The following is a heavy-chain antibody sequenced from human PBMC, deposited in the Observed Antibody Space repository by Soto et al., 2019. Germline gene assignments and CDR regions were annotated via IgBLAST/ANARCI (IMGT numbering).Heavy chain of an antibody. CDR2: ISGSGGST. J-gene: IGHJ6*02. CDR3: AKIVGASDYYYGMDV. Sequence: PGGSLRLSCAASGFTFSSYAMSWVRQAPGKGLEWVSAISGSGGSTYYADSVKGRFTISRDNSKNTLYLQMNSLRAEDMAVYYCAKIVGASDYYYGMDVWGQGTTVTVSS. CDR1: GFTFSSYA. D-gene: IGHD1-26*01. V-gene: IGHV3-23*01.